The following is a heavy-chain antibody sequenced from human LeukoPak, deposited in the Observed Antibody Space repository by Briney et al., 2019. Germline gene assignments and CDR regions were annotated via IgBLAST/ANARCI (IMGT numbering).Heavy chain of an antibody. V-gene: IGHV4-39*07. CDR3: ARGVSSEIDY. J-gene: IGHJ4*02. CDR1: GGSISSTRYY. CDR2: MYYSGST. Sequence: SETLSLTCTVSGGSISSTRYYWGWIRQPPGKGLEWIGSMYYSGSTYYNPSLKSRVTISVDTSKNQFSLKLSSVTAADTAVYYCARGVSSEIDYWGQGTLVTVSS. D-gene: IGHD5/OR15-5a*01.